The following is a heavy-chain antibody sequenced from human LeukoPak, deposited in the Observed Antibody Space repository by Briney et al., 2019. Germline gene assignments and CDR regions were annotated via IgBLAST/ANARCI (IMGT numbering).Heavy chain of an antibody. CDR1: GSTFSDYY. V-gene: IGHV3-11*06. CDR3: ARGRSTSWMSSMGY. CDR2: ISSSSYT. J-gene: IGHJ4*02. Sequence: PGGSLRLSCAASGSTFSDYYMSWIRQAPGKGLEWVSYISSSSYTNYADSVKGRFTISRDDAKNSLYLQMNSLRAEDTAVYYCARGRSTSWMSSMGYWGQGTLVTVSS. D-gene: IGHD2-2*01.